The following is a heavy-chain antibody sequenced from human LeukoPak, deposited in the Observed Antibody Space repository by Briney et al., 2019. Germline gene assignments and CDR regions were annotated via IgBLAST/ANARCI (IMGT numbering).Heavy chain of an antibody. CDR3: ARRRNYYGSGSYSSYYYYYMDV. J-gene: IGHJ6*03. D-gene: IGHD3-10*01. CDR1: GGSTNNYY. V-gene: IGHV4-59*12. Sequence: TSETLSLTCTVSGGSTNNYYWTWIRQPPGKGLEWIGNIYNSGNTNYNPSLKRRVTISIDTSKNQFSLQLTSVTAAETAVYYCARRRNYYGSGSYSSYYYYYMDVWGKGTTVTISS. CDR2: IYNSGNT.